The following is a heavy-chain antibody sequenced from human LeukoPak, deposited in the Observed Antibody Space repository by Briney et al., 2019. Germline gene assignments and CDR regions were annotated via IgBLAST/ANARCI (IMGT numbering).Heavy chain of an antibody. CDR2: IYHSGST. J-gene: IGHJ4*02. Sequence: PSQTLSLTCAVSGGSISSCGYSWSWIRQPPGKGLEWIGYIYHSGSTYYNPSLKSRVTISVDRSKNQFSLKLSSVTAADTAVYYCAVGYDFWSGYWVYWGQGTLVTVSS. CDR1: GGSISSCGYS. V-gene: IGHV4-30-2*01. CDR3: AVGYDFWSGYWVY. D-gene: IGHD3-3*01.